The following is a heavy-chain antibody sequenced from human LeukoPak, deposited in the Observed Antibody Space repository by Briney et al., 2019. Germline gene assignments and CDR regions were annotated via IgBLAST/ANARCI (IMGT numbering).Heavy chain of an antibody. J-gene: IGHJ5*02. V-gene: IGHV3-7*03. D-gene: IGHD6-13*01. CDR2: IKQDGSEK. CDR3: AREGEQQLGWFDP. Sequence: PGGSLRLSCAAPGFTFSSSWMSWGRQAPGKGLEWVANIKQDGSEKYYVDSVKGRFTISRDNAKNSLYLQMNSLRAEDTAVYYCAREGEQQLGWFDPWGQGTLVTVSS. CDR1: GFTFSSSW.